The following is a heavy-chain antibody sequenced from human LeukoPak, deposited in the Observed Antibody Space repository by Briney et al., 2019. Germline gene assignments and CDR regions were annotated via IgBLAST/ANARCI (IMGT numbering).Heavy chain of an antibody. J-gene: IGHJ5*02. CDR3: ARDSGTTGEVKFDP. CDR2: IYYSGST. V-gene: IGHV4-59*12. Sequence: SETLPLTCTVSGGSISSYYWSWIRQPPGKGLEWIGYIYYSGSTTYNPSLKSRVTMSVDTSKNQFSLKLSSVTAADTAVYYCARDSGTTGEVKFDPWGQGTLVTVSS. CDR1: GGSISSYY. D-gene: IGHD3-10*01.